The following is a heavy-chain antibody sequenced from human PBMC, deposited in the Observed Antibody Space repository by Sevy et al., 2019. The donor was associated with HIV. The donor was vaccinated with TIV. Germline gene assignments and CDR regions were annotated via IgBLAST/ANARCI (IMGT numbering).Heavy chain of an antibody. CDR2: IYHSEST. J-gene: IGHJ4*02. CDR3: ARGYYDSSGYYFHFDY. CDR1: GGSISSGGYS. D-gene: IGHD3-22*01. Sequence: SETLSLTCAVSGGSISSGGYSWSWIRQPPGKGLEWIGYIYHSESTYYNPSLKSRVTISVDRSKNQFSLKLSSVTAADTAVYYCARGYYDSSGYYFHFDYWGQGTLVTVSS. V-gene: IGHV4-30-2*01.